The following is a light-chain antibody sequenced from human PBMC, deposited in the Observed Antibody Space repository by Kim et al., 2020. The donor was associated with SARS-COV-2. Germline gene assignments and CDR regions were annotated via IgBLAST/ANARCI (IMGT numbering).Light chain of an antibody. V-gene: IGLV3-19*01. CDR2: GKN. Sequence: SSELTQDPAVSVALGQTVRITCQGDSLRNYYASWYQQKPGQAPVLVIYGKNNRPSGIPDRFSGSNSGNTASLTITGAQAEDEADYYCNSRDSSGYHVVFG. CDR1: SLRNYY. CDR3: NSRDSSGYHVV. J-gene: IGLJ2*01.